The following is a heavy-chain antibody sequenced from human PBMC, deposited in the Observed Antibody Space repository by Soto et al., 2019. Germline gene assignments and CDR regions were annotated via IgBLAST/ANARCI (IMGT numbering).Heavy chain of an antibody. CDR1: RGPISSSSYY. CDR2: IYYSGST. D-gene: IGHD1-26*01. J-gene: IGHJ4*02. Sequence: PSETLGVTCTFSRGPISSSSYYWGWIRQPPGKGLEWIGSIYYSGSTYYNPSLKSRVTISVDTSKNQFSLKLSSVTAADTAVYYCARHRHSGSYPYYFDCWGQGTMVTFSS. V-gene: IGHV4-39*01. CDR3: ARHRHSGSYPYYFDC.